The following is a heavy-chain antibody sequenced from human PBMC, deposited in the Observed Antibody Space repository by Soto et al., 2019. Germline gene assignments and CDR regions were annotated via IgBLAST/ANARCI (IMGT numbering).Heavy chain of an antibody. D-gene: IGHD3-10*01. V-gene: IGHV4-39*01. J-gene: IGHJ5*02. CDR2: IYYSVNS. CDR3: ARHAPSSGSYASGSYYSPFDP. Sequence: PSETLSLTCTVSGDSISNASHFWGWIRQPPGKGLEWIGSIYYSVNSYYNPSLKSRVTISVDTSKNQVSLKLSSVTAADTAVYYCARHAPSSGSYASGSYYSPFDPWGQGTLVTVSS. CDR1: GDSISNASHF.